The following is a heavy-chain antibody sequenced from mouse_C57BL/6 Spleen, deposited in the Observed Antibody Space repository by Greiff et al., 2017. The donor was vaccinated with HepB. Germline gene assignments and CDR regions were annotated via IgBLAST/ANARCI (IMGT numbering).Heavy chain of an antibody. J-gene: IGHJ4*01. Sequence: QVQLQQPGAELVRPGSSVKLSCKASGYTFTSYWMHWVKQRPIQGLEWIGNIDPSDSETHYNQKFKDKATLTVDKSSSTAYVQLSSLTYEDSAVYYGARGRLAGYAMDYWGQGTSVTVSS. CDR1: GYTFTSYW. V-gene: IGHV1-52*01. CDR2: IDPSDSET. D-gene: IGHD1-1*01. CDR3: ARGRLAGYAMDY.